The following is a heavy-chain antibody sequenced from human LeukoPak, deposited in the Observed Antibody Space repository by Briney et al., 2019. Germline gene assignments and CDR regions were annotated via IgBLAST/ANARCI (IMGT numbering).Heavy chain of an antibody. CDR1: GFTFSSYA. CDR3: AKVLRDIVVVVAAVDY. V-gene: IGHV3-23*01. CDR2: ISGSGGST. Sequence: GGSLRLSCAASGFTFSSYAMSWVRQAPGKGLEWVSAISGSGGSTYYADSVKGRFTVSRDNSKNTLYLQMNSLRAEDTAVYYCAKVLRDIVVVVAAVDYWDQGTLVTVSS. J-gene: IGHJ4*02. D-gene: IGHD2-15*01.